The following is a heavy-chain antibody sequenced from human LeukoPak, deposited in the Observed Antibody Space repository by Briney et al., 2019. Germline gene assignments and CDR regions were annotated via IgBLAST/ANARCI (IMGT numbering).Heavy chain of an antibody. Sequence: GGSLRLSCAASGFTFSSYGMHWVRQAPGKGLEWVAVIWYDGSNKYYADSVKGRFTISRDNSKNTLYLQMNSLRAEDTAVYYCARDRGRGYDSVDYWGQGTLVTVSS. CDR2: IWYDGSNK. J-gene: IGHJ4*02. V-gene: IGHV3-33*01. CDR3: ARDRGRGYDSVDY. D-gene: IGHD3-3*01. CDR1: GFTFSSYG.